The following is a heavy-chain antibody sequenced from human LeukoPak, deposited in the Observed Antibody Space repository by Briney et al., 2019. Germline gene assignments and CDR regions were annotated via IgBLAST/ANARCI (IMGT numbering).Heavy chain of an antibody. D-gene: IGHD6-19*01. J-gene: IGHJ4*02. Sequence: PSETLSLTCTVSGGSISSYYWSWIRQPPGKGLEWIGYIYYSGSTNYNHSLKSRVTISVDTSKNQFSLKLSSVTAADTAVYYCARSSSGWYGYYFDYWGQGTLVTVSS. CDR2: IYYSGST. CDR3: ARSSSGWYGYYFDY. V-gene: IGHV4-59*01. CDR1: GGSISSYY.